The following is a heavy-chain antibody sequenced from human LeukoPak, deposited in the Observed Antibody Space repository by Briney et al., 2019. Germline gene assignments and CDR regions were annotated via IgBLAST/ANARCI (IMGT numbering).Heavy chain of an antibody. J-gene: IGHJ6*02. CDR2: INHSGST. V-gene: IGHV4-34*01. CDR1: GVSFSDYY. Sequence: PSETLSLTCAVYGVSFSDYYWSWLRQPPGKGLEWIGEINHSGSTYYNPSLKSRVTISLDTSKNQFSLKLSSVTAADTAVYYCARSGGYYDSSGSYFYYGMDVWGQGTTVTVSS. D-gene: IGHD3-22*01. CDR3: ARSGGYYDSSGSYFYYGMDV.